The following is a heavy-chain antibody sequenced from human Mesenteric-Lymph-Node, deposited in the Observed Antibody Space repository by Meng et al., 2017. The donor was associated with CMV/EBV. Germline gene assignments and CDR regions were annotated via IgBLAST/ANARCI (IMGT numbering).Heavy chain of an antibody. CDR1: GGSISSYY. J-gene: IGHJ5*02. CDR2: IYYSGNT. Sequence: SETLSLTCTVSGGSISSYYWNWIRQPPGKGLEWIGYIYYSGNTNYNPSLKSRVNISLDTSNNRFSLKLNSVTAADTAVYYCARDSGVGSDNTSGYSKFDPWGHGTLVTVSS. CDR3: ARDSGVGSDNTSGYSKFDP. D-gene: IGHD3-22*01. V-gene: IGHV4-59*01.